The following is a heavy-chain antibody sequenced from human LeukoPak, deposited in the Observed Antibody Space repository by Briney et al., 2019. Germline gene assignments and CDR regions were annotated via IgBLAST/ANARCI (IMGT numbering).Heavy chain of an antibody. CDR3: ASCSGGSCYFPLDAFDI. D-gene: IGHD2-15*01. J-gene: IGHJ3*02. V-gene: IGHV4-59*08. CDR1: GGSISSYY. CDR2: IYYSGST. Sequence: PSETLSLTCTVSGGSISSYYWSWIRQPPGKGLEWIGYIYYSGSTNYNPSLKSRVTISVDTSKNQFSLKLSSVTAADTAVYYCASCSGGSCYFPLDAFDIWGQGTMVTVSS.